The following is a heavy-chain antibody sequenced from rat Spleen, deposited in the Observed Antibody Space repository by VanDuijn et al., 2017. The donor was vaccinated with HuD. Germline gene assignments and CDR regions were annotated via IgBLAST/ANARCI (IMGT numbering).Heavy chain of an antibody. CDR1: GFSLTTYN. J-gene: IGHJ3*01. Sequence: QVQLMESGPGLVQPSETLSLTCTVSGFSLTTYNVHWIRQPPGKGLEWMGAMWSGGDTDYHSTLKSRLTISRDTSKNQVFLKMNSLQTEDTATYYCARGGELDWFAYWGQGTLVTVSS. CDR2: MWSGGDT. V-gene: IGHV2-45*01. D-gene: IGHD5-1*01. CDR3: ARGGELDWFAY.